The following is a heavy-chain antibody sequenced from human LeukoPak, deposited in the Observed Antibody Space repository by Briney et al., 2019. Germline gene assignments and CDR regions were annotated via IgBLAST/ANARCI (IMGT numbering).Heavy chain of an antibody. CDR3: AKLVGGLPFAF. CDR1: GFSFSSYA. Sequence: GGSLTLPCAASGFSFSSYAMSWVRQAPGKGLEWVSTISGSGDSTYYADSVKGRFTISRDNSKNTLYLQMNSLRVEDTALYYCAKLVGGLPFAFWGQGSVVTVSS. J-gene: IGHJ3*01. V-gene: IGHV3-23*01. CDR2: ISGSGDST. D-gene: IGHD1-26*01.